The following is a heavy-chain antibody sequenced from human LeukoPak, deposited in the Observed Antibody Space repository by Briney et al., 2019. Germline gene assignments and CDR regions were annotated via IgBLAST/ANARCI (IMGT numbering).Heavy chain of an antibody. CDR1: GFTFSDYY. CDR2: INGSSSDT. Sequence: GGSLRLSCAASGFTFSDYYMAWIRQAPGRGLEWISYINGSSSDTKYADSVKGRFTISRDNAKNSVYLLMNSLRAEDTAVYYCARRGTTYCTVDSCHPNWFDPWGQGTLVTVSS. V-gene: IGHV3-11*03. J-gene: IGHJ5*02. D-gene: IGHD2-15*01. CDR3: ARRGTTYCTVDSCHPNWFDP.